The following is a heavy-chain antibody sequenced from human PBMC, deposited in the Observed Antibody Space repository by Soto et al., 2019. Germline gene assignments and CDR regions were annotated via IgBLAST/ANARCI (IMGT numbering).Heavy chain of an antibody. CDR1: GYTFTSYD. CDR3: ARGGVAAARRGYYGMDV. D-gene: IGHD6-13*01. V-gene: IGHV1-8*01. J-gene: IGHJ6*02. CDR2: MNPNSGNT. Sequence: ASVKVSCKASGYTFTSYDINWVRQATGQGLELMGWMNPNSGNTGYAQKFQGRVTMTRNTSISTAYMELSSLRSEDTAVYYCARGGVAAARRGYYGMDVWGQGTTVSVSS.